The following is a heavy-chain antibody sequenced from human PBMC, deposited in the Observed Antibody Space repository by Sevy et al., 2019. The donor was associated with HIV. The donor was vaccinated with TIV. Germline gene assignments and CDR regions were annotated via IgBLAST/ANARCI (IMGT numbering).Heavy chain of an antibody. CDR1: GFTFSSYG. CDR3: ARDLEFYDYGDYGPAFMPDY. J-gene: IGHJ4*02. Sequence: GGSLRLSCAASGFTFSSYGMHWVRQAPGKGLEWVALIWFDGSNTYYADSVKGRFTISRDIAKNTLHLKMNSLRAEDTDVYYCARDLEFYDYGDYGPAFMPDYWGQGTLVTVSS. V-gene: IGHV3-33*01. CDR2: IWFDGSNT. D-gene: IGHD4-17*01.